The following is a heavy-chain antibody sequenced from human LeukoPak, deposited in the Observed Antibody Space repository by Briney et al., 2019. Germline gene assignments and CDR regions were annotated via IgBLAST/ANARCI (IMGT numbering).Heavy chain of an antibody. CDR2: IYYSGST. CDR1: GGSISSGGYY. D-gene: IGHD3-10*01. V-gene: IGHV4-61*08. Sequence: SETLSLTCTVSGGSISSGGYYWSWIGQHPGKGLEWIGYIYYSGSTYYNPSLKSRVTISVDTSKNQFSLKLSSVTAADTAVYYCASSKYGSGSYDAFDIWGQGTLVTVSS. CDR3: ASSKYGSGSYDAFDI. J-gene: IGHJ3*02.